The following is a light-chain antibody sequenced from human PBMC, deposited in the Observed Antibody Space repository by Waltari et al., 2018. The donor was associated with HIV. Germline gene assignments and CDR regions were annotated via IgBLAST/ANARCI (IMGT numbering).Light chain of an antibody. CDR3: MQSMKLPLT. Sequence: MVMTQTPLSLSVTPGQPASISCKSSESLLHSDGKTYLFWYLQKAGQPPQLLIFEVSTRFSGVPDRFSGSGSGTDFTLRISRVEACDVGIYYCMQSMKLPLTFGQGTRLDIK. J-gene: IGKJ5*01. V-gene: IGKV2D-29*01. CDR1: ESLLHSDGKTY. CDR2: EVS.